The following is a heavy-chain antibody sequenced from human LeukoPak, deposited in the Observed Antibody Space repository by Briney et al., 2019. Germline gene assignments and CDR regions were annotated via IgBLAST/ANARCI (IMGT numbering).Heavy chain of an antibody. Sequence: PGGSLRLSCAASGFTFSSHAMRWVRQTPGKGLEWVSAISGSGTGTYYADSVKGRFTVSRDNSKNTLYLQMNSLRAEDTAVYYCAVMGGSSSFDYWGQGTLVTVSS. J-gene: IGHJ4*02. V-gene: IGHV3-23*01. CDR2: ISGSGTGT. CDR1: GFTFSSHA. CDR3: AVMGGSSSFDY. D-gene: IGHD1-26*01.